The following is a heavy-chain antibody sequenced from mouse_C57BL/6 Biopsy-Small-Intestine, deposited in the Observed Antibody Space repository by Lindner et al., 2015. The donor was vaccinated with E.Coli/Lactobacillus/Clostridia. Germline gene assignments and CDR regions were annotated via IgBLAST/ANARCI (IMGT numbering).Heavy chain of an antibody. J-gene: IGHJ2*01. CDR2: YFPGSGNT. Sequence: VQLQESGPELVKPGASVKLSCKATGYTFTAYWIEWVKQRPGHGLEWIGEYFPGSGNTNYNEKFKGKATFTADTSSNTAYMQLSSLTTEDSAIYYCTGTGYWGQGTTLTVSS. CDR3: TGTGY. D-gene: IGHD4-1*01. CDR1: GYTFTAYW. V-gene: IGHV1-9*01.